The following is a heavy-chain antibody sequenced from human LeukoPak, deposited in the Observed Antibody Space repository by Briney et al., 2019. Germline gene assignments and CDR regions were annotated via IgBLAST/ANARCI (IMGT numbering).Heavy chain of an antibody. CDR3: ALNRGSGWYFHY. D-gene: IGHD6-19*01. Sequence: GGSLRLSCAASGFTFSSYSMNWVRQAPGKGLEWVSYISSSSTTIYYADSVKGRFTISRDNAKNSLYPQMNSLRAEDTAVYYCALNRGSGWYFHYWGQGTLVTVSS. CDR1: GFTFSSYS. J-gene: IGHJ4*02. CDR2: ISSSSTTI. V-gene: IGHV3-48*01.